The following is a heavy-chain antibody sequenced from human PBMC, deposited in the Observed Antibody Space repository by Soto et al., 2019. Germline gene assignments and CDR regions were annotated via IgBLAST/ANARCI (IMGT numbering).Heavy chain of an antibody. D-gene: IGHD6-19*01. Sequence: GGSLRLSCAASGFSFNNAWMNWVRQAPGKGLEWVSRIKSKTDGGTTDYAAPVKGRFTISRDDSKNTLYVQMNSLKIEDTAVYYCTADLASSSGWANDYWGQGTLVTVSS. J-gene: IGHJ4*02. CDR1: GFSFNNAW. V-gene: IGHV3-15*07. CDR3: TADLASSSGWANDY. CDR2: IKSKTDGGTT.